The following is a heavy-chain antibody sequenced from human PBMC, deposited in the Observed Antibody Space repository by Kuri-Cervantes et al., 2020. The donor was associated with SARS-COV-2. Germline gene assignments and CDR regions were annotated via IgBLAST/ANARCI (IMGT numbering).Heavy chain of an antibody. CDR2: IYYSGST. D-gene: IGHD3-10*01. CDR1: GGSISSYY. CDR3: ARKSLWFGDGFDP. V-gene: IGHV4-59*08. Sequence: ESLKISCTVSGGSISSYYWSWIRQPPGKGLEWIGYIYYSGSTNYNPSLKSRVTISVDTSKNQFSLKLSSVTAADTAVYYCARKSLWFGDGFDPWGQGTLVTVSS. J-gene: IGHJ5*02.